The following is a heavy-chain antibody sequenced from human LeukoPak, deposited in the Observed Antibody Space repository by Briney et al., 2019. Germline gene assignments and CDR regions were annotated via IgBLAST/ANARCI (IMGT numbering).Heavy chain of an antibody. CDR2: FYTSGYT. V-gene: IGHV4-61*02. J-gene: IGHJ4*02. Sequence: PSQTLSLTCTVSGASISGGGYYWTWIRQPAGKGLEWIGRFYTSGYTNYNPSLKSRVTISVDTSKNQFSLMLSSVTAADTAVYYCARDRHSNGWTYFDYWGQGALVTASS. CDR3: ARDRHSNGWTYFDY. CDR1: GASISGGGYY. D-gene: IGHD6-19*01.